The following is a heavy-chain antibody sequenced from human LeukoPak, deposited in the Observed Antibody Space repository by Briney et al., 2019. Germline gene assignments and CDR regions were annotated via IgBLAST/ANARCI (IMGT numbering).Heavy chain of an antibody. CDR3: ARELVVVAATLFYYMDV. D-gene: IGHD2-15*01. J-gene: IGHJ6*03. Sequence: PGGSLRLSCVASGFNFSTHSMNWVRQAPGKGLEWVSSISSSSSYIYYADSVKGRFTISRDNAKNSLYLQMNSLRAEDTAVYYCARELVVVAATLFYYMDVWGKGTTVTISS. CDR1: GFNFSTHS. CDR2: ISSSSSYI. V-gene: IGHV3-21*01.